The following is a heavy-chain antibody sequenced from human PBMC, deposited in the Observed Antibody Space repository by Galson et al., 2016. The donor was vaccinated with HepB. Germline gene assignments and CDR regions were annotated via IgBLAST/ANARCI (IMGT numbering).Heavy chain of an antibody. CDR3: ARGATSYGRYYYGLDL. D-gene: IGHD3-10*01. Sequence: SLRLSCAGSGYVFSTYAMHWVRQAPGKGLEWVAVIPYDGSENYYANPVKGRFTIARDNSKNTLYLQMNSLKTQDSAVYYCARGATSYGRYYYGLDLWGQGTTVSVSS. J-gene: IGHJ6*02. V-gene: IGHV3-30*04. CDR1: GYVFSTYA. CDR2: IPYDGSEN.